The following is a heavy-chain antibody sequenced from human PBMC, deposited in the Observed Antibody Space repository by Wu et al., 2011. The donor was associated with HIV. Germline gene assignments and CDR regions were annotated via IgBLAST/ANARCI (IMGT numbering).Heavy chain of an antibody. V-gene: IGHV1-18*01. Sequence: QVQLVQSGAEVKKPGASVKVSCKASGYTFTSYGISWVRQAPGQGLEWMGWISAYNGDTNHAQKLQGRVTMTTDTSTSTTYMELRSLRSDDTAVYFCSRGTPSNPPYYFDYWGQGTLVTVSS. J-gene: IGHJ4*02. CDR3: SRGTPSNPPYYFDY. CDR2: ISAYNGDT. D-gene: IGHD3-10*01. CDR1: GYTFTSYG.